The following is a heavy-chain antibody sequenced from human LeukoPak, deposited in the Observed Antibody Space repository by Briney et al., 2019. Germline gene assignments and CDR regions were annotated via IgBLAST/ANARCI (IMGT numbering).Heavy chain of an antibody. V-gene: IGHV4-34*01. D-gene: IGHD6-13*01. CDR1: GGSFSGYY. CDR2: INHSGST. Sequence: SETLSLTCAVYGGSFSGYYWSWIRQPPGKGLEWIGEINHSGSTNYNPSLKSRVTISVDTSKNQFSLKLSSVTAADTAVYYCARSSIAAADSFDYWGQGTLVTVSS. J-gene: IGHJ4*02. CDR3: ARSSIAAADSFDY.